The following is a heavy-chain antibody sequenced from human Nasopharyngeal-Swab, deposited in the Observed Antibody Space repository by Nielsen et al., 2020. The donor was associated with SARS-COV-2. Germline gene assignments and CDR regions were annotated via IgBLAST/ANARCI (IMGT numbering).Heavy chain of an antibody. CDR2: ISAGGGSS. J-gene: IGHJ6*03. V-gene: IGHV3-23*01. D-gene: IGHD3-16*01. CDR3: AKVERGAYDYMDV. Sequence: VRQAPGKGLKWVSGISAGGGSSFYADSVKGRFTISRDNSKNTLHLQMSSLRAEDTAVYYCAKVERGAYDYMDVWGKGTTVTAP.